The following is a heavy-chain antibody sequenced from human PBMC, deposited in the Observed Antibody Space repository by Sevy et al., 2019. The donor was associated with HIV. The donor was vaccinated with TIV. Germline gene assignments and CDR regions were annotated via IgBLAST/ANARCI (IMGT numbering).Heavy chain of an antibody. D-gene: IGHD1-26*01. Sequence: GGSLRLSCEASGFSFSSYWMSWVRQAPGKGLEWVANIKQDGSEKFYVDSVKGRFTISRDNARNSLYLQMNSLRAEDTAVYFCGRGSSGRIIGPYDYWGQGTPVTVS. CDR3: GRGSSGRIIGPYDY. CDR1: GFSFSSYW. J-gene: IGHJ4*02. V-gene: IGHV3-7*04. CDR2: IKQDGSEK.